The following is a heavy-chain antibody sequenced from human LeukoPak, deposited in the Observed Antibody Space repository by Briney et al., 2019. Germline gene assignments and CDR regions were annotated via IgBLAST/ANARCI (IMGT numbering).Heavy chain of an antibody. CDR1: GYTFTRYG. D-gene: IGHD3-22*01. J-gene: IGHJ4*02. Sequence: PSVKLSCKASGYTFTRYGISWVRQAPGQGLEWMGWINTYNGNTDYAQKLQGRVTMTTDTSTSTAYMELRSLRSDDTALYYCATNYYGSSGYYSIDYWGQGTLVTVSS. CDR3: ATNYYGSSGYYSIDY. V-gene: IGHV1-18*01. CDR2: INTYNGNT.